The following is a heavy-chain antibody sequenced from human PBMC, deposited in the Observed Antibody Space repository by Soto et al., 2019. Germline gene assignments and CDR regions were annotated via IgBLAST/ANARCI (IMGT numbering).Heavy chain of an antibody. D-gene: IGHD6-13*01. V-gene: IGHV3-11*01. CDR1: GFTFSDYY. CDR2: ISRSGSTI. Sequence: QVQLVESGGGLVKPGGSLRLSCAASGFTFSDYYMSWIRQAPGKGLGLVSYISRSGSTIYYADSVKGRFTISRDNAKNSLSLQMSSLRAEDTAVYYCVRKPYSSICSDYWGQGTLVTVSA. CDR3: VRKPYSSICSDY. J-gene: IGHJ4*02.